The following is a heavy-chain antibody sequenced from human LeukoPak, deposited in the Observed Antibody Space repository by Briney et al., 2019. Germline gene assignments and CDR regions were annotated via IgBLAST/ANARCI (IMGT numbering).Heavy chain of an antibody. CDR2: IHPEDSRT. CDR1: GYSFSNYW. J-gene: IGHJ6*02. CDR3: ARHGPSEDGIGYFYSLDV. Sequence: GESLKISCQASGYSFSNYWIAWVRQMPGKGLEWMGVIHPEDSRTRYSPSFQGQVTISADKSSSTAYLQWSSLKASDTAMYYCARHGPSEDGIGYFYSLDVWGQGTTVTVTS. V-gene: IGHV5-51*01. D-gene: IGHD2-21*01.